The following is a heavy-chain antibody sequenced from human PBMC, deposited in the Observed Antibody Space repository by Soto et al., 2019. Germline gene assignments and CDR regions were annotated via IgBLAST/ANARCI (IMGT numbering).Heavy chain of an antibody. CDR3: ARLVRGTMASGIIFPDNWFDP. V-gene: IGHV6-1*01. CDR1: GANVSSNRAA. D-gene: IGHD3-10*01. CDR2: TYYRNKWYN. J-gene: IGHJ5*02. Sequence: PSQPVSRTCAISGANVSSNRAACNWIRQSPSRGLEWLGRTYYRNKWYNDYAVSVKSRITINPDTSKNQFSLQLKSVTPEDTAVYYCARLVRGTMASGIIFPDNWFDPCAQGTQVTVSS.